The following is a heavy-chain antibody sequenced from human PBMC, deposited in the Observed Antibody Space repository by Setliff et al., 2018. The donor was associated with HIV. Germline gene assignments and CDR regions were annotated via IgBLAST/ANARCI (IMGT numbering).Heavy chain of an antibody. CDR1: GYTFTRYA. CDR3: ARDREITTVTIGGY. Sequence: ASVKVSCKASGYTFTRYALNWVRQAPGQGLEWMGWINVGNGDTKYSQKFQGRVTITRDTSARAVYMELSSLRSEDTAVYYCARDREITTVTIGGYWGQGTLVTVSS. D-gene: IGHD4-17*01. CDR2: INVGNGDT. J-gene: IGHJ4*02. V-gene: IGHV1-3*01.